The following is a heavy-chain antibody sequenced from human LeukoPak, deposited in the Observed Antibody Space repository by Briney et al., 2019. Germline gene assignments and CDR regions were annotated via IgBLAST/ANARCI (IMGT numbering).Heavy chain of an antibody. J-gene: IGHJ6*02. V-gene: IGHV3-48*04. CDR2: ISSSSTTI. CDR1: GFTFSSYS. Sequence: GGSLRLSCAASGFTFSSYSMNWVRQAPGKGLEWVSYISSSSTTIYYVDSVKGRFTISRDNAKTSLYLQMNSLRAEDTAVYYCARSSSKLYYYYGMDVWGQGTTVAVSS. CDR3: ARSSSKLYYYYGMDV.